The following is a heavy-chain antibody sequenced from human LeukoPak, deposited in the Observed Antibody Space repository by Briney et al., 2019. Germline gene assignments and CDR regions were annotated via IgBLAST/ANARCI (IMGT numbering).Heavy chain of an antibody. J-gene: IGHJ3*02. CDR1: GFTFSSYG. D-gene: IGHD3-10*01. Sequence: GGSLRLSCAASGFTFSSYGMHWVRQAPGKGLEWVAVISYDGSNKYYADSVKGRFTISRDNSKNTLYLQMNSLRAEDTAVYYCAKVLIRGVNLYAFDIWGQGTMVTVSS. CDR3: AKVLIRGVNLYAFDI. CDR2: ISYDGSNK. V-gene: IGHV3-30*18.